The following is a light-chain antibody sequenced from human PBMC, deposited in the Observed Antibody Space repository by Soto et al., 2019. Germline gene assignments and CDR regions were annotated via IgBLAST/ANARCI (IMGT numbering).Light chain of an antibody. CDR3: SPYRSISTVV. CDR1: SSDVGGYNS. J-gene: IGLJ2*01. CDR2: DVT. V-gene: IGLV2-14*03. Sequence: QSVLTQPASVSGSPGQSITISCTGSSSDVGGYNSVSWYQQHPGKAPKLMIYDVTTRPSGVSNRFSGSKSGNTASLTISGLQAEDEGDYYCSPYRSISTVVFGGGTKLTVL.